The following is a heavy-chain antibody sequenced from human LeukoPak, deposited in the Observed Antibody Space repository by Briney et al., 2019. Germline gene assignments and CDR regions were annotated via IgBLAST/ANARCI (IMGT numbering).Heavy chain of an antibody. D-gene: IGHD2-2*01. CDR1: GFTFSSYW. J-gene: IGHJ6*02. V-gene: IGHV3-74*01. Sequence: GGSLRLSCAASGFTFSSYWMHWVRQAPGKGLVWVSRINSDGSSTSYADSVKGRFTISRDNAKNTLYLQMNTLRVEDTAVYYCATSQGHGMDVWGQGTTVTVSS. CDR3: ATSQGHGMDV. CDR2: INSDGSST.